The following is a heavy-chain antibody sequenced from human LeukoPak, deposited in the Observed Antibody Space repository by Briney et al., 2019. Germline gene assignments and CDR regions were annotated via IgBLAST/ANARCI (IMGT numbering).Heavy chain of an antibody. D-gene: IGHD5-24*01. CDR2: INAVNGNT. J-gene: IGHJ3*02. CDR3: ASQVEMATIRGAFDI. V-gene: IGHV1-3*01. Sequence: ASVKVSCKASGYTFSSYSIHWVRQAPGQRLEWMGWINAVNGNTKYSQQFQDRVTITRDTSANIAYMELSSLGSEDTAVYYCASQVEMATIRGAFDIWGQGTMVTVSS. CDR1: GYTFSSYS.